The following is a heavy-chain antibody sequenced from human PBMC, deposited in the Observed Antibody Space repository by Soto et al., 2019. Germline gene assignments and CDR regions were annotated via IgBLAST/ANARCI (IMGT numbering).Heavy chain of an antibody. Sequence: VQLVQSGAEVKKPGASVKVSCKASGYTFTGYYMHWVRQAPGQGLEWMGWINPNSGGRNYAEKFLGWVTMTRDTSISPTYMALSRLRFDDTDVYYGASAQELAATGIYYYYYGMDVWGQGTTVTVSS. D-gene: IGHD6-13*01. V-gene: IGHV1-2*04. CDR3: ASAQELAATGIYYYYYGMDV. J-gene: IGHJ6*02. CDR1: GYTFTGYY. CDR2: INPNSGGR.